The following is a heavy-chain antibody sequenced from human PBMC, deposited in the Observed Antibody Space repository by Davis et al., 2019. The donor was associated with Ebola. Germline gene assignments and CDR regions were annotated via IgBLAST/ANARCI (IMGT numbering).Heavy chain of an antibody. CDR2: IWYDGSNK. V-gene: IGHV3-33*08. J-gene: IGHJ4*02. Sequence: GGSLRLSCAASGFTFSSYAMSWVRQAPGKGLEWVAVIWYDGSNKYYADSVKGRFTISRDNAKNSLYLQMNSLRAEDTAVYYCARAVAPSYFDYWGQGTLVTVSS. D-gene: IGHD5-12*01. CDR1: GFTFSSYA. CDR3: ARAVAPSYFDY.